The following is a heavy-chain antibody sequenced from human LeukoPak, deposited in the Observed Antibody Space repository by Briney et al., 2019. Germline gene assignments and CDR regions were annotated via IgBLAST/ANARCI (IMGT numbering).Heavy chain of an antibody. V-gene: IGHV1-69*05. D-gene: IGHD3-10*01. J-gene: IGHJ4*02. CDR3: ARSTDYYDYFDY. Sequence: SVKVSCKASGGTFSSYAISWVRQAPGQGLEWMGGIIPIFGTANYAQKFQGRVTINTDEYTSTAYMGLSSLRSEDTAVYYCARSTDYYDYFDYWGQGTLVTVSS. CDR2: IIPIFGTA. CDR1: GGTFSSYA.